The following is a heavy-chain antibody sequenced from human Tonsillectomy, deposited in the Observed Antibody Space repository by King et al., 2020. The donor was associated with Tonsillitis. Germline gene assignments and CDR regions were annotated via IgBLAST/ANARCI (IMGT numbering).Heavy chain of an antibody. D-gene: IGHD1-1*01. Sequence: QLQESGPGLVKPSETLSLTCTVSGGSISSTTYYWGWIRQPPGKGLEWIGSIYYRGSTYYNPSLKRRGTISLDTSKNQFSLKLSSVTAADTAVYYCGRLENWFDPWGQGTLVTASS. J-gene: IGHJ5*02. CDR1: GGSISSTTYY. V-gene: IGHV4-39*07. CDR3: GRLENWFDP. CDR2: IYYRGST.